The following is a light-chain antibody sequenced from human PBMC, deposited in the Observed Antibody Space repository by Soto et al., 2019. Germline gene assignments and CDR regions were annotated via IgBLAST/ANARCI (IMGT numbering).Light chain of an antibody. V-gene: IGKV1-27*01. CDR2: AAS. CDR3: QKYSSVIT. CDR1: QGISNF. J-gene: IGKJ5*01. Sequence: DIQMTQSPSSLYASVGDRVTITCRASQGISNFLAWYQQKPGKVPKLLISAASTLQSGVPSRFSGSGSGTDFTLTITSLQPEDVATYYCQKYSSVITFGQGTRLE.